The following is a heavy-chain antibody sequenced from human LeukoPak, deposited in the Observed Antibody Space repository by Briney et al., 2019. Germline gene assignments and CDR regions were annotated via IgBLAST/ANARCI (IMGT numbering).Heavy chain of an antibody. D-gene: IGHD3-3*01. CDR3: ARGHRGRRFLEWPRQNWFDP. J-gene: IGHJ5*02. V-gene: IGHV1-8*01. CDR2: MNPNSGNT. Sequence: ASVKVSCKASGYTFTSYDINWVRQATGQGLEWMGWMNPNSGNTGYAQKFQGRVTMTRNTSISTAYMELSSLRSEDTAVYYCARGHRGRRFLEWPRQNWFDPWGQGTLVTVSS. CDR1: GYTFTSYD.